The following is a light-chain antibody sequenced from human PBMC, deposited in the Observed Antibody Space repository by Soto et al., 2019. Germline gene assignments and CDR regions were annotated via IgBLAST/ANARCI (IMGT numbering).Light chain of an antibody. V-gene: IGKV3-20*01. CDR1: QSVSSNY. CDR3: QQYGYSPPT. Sequence: EIVLTQSPGTLSLSPGERATLSCRASQSVSSNYLAWYQQKPGQAPRLLIFGASSRATGIPDRFSGSGSGTDFTLTISRLEPEDFAMYYCQQYGYSPPTFGQGAKVEIK. CDR2: GAS. J-gene: IGKJ1*01.